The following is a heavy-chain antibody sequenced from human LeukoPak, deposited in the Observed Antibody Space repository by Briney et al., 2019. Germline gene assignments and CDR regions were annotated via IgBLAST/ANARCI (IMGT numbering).Heavy chain of an antibody. V-gene: IGHV3-33*01. CDR2: IWYDGSNI. D-gene: IGHD2-8*02. J-gene: IGHJ4*02. CDR1: GFTFSSYG. Sequence: GRSLRLSCAASGFTFSSYGMHWVRQAPDKGLEWEVVIWYDGSNIQYGDSVKGRFTISRDNLENTLYPQVNKLRAEETAVNFGVMTPVTGGSGTFYFDDWVQGALVTVCS. CDR3: VMTPVTGGSGTFYFDD.